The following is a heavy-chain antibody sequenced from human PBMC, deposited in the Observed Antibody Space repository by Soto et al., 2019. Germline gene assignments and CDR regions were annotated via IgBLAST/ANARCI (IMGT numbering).Heavy chain of an antibody. Sequence: GKGLEWVSAISGSGGSTYYADSVKGRFTISRDNSKNTLYLQMNSLRAEDTAVYYCAKDRPQWLAPFSDYWVQGTPVIVFS. J-gene: IGHJ4*02. CDR2: ISGSGGST. CDR3: AKDRPQWLAPFSDY. D-gene: IGHD6-19*01. V-gene: IGHV3-23*01.